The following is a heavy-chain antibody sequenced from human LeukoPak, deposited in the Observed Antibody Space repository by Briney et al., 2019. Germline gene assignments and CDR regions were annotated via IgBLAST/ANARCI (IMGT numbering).Heavy chain of an antibody. D-gene: IGHD5-18*01. V-gene: IGHV3-21*01. CDR1: GFTFSSYA. CDR3: ARRATTERGHSYGLDF. CDR2: IGSSGSYI. J-gene: IGHJ4*02. Sequence: GGSLRLSCAASGFTFSSYAMSWVRQAPGKGLEWVSSIGSSGSYIYYADSLTGRFTISRDNAKNSLYLQMNSLRAEDTAMYYCARRATTERGHSYGLDFWGQGTLVTVSS.